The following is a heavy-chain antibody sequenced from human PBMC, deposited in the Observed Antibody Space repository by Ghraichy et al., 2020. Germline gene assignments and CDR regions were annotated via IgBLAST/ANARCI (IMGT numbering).Heavy chain of an antibody. CDR2: IYYSAST. CDR3: ARIRGGSTWFGPLSLDY. D-gene: IGHD3-10*01. V-gene: IGHV4-39*01. CDR1: GGSISSSSYY. Sequence: SETLSLTCIVSGGSISSSSYYWGWIRQPPGKGLEWIGSIYYSASTYYNPSLKSRVTISVDTSKNQFSLKLSSVTAADTAVYYCARIRGGSTWFGPLSLDYWGQGTLVTVSS. J-gene: IGHJ4*02.